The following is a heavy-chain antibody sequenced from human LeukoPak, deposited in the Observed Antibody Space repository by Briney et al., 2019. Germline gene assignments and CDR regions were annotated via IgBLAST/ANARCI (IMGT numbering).Heavy chain of an antibody. J-gene: IGHJ6*02. V-gene: IGHV3-23*01. D-gene: IGHD1-26*01. CDR1: GFTLSSYA. CDR3: AKYVGQSGSNYYGLDV. CDR2: ISASGVST. Sequence: GGSLILSCVVSGFTLSSYAMNWVPQAPGKGLEWVTGISASGVSTYYTDSVKGRFTISRDNSKNTLFMQMNSLRDEDTALYYCAKYVGQSGSNYYGLDVWGQGTAVTVSS.